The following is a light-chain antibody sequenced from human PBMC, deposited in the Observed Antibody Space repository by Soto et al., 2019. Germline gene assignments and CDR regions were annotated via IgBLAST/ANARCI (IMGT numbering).Light chain of an antibody. CDR1: QTIASN. Sequence: EIVMTQSPASLSVSPGEGATLSSRASQTIASNLAWYQQKPGQAPRLLIHGASTRATGVPARFSGSGSGTDFTLTISSLQSEDFAVYYCQQYHNWPPQYTFGQGTKLQIK. V-gene: IGKV3-15*01. CDR2: GAS. CDR3: QQYHNWPPQYT. J-gene: IGKJ2*01.